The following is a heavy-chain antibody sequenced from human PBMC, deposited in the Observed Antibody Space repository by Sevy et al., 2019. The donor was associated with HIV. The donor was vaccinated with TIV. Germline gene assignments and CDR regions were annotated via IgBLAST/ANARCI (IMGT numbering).Heavy chain of an antibody. D-gene: IGHD2-15*01. J-gene: IGHJ3*02. Sequence: SYMHWVRQAPGQGLEWMGWINPNSGGTNYAQKFQGRVTMTRDTSISTAYMELSRLRSDDTAVYYCARGDPRDGYSSGAFDIWGQGTMVTVSS. CDR2: INPNSGGT. CDR1: SY. V-gene: IGHV1-2*02. CDR3: ARGDPRDGYSSGAFDI.